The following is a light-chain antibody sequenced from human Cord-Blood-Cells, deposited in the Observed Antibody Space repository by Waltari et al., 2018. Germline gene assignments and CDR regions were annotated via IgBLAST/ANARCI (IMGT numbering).Light chain of an antibody. CDR1: SSHVGSNA. V-gene: IGLV1-44*01. CDR3: AAWDDRLNGYV. CDR2: SNN. Sequence: QSVLPQPLSASGTTGQRVTIPCSGSSSHVGSNAENWYQQLPGTAPKLLIYSNNQRPSGVPVRFSGSKSGASASLAISGLQSEDAADYYCAAWDDRLNGYVFETGTKVTVL. J-gene: IGLJ1*01.